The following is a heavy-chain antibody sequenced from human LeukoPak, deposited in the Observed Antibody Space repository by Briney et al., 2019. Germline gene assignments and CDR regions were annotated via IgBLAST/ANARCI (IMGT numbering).Heavy chain of an antibody. CDR3: ASEIPNLRYCSSSSCDY. Sequence: TGGSLRLSCAASGFTFSSDSMNWVRQAPGKGLEWVSSITRSSSFVYYADSVKGRFTISRDNAKNSLYLQMSSLRAEDTAVYYCASEIPNLRYCSSSSCDYWGQGTLVTVSS. CDR2: ITRSSSFV. J-gene: IGHJ4*02. D-gene: IGHD2-2*01. V-gene: IGHV3-21*01. CDR1: GFTFSSDS.